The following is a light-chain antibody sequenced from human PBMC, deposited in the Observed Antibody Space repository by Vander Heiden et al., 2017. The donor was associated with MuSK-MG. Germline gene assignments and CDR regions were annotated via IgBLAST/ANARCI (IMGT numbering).Light chain of an antibody. CDR3: QQYDNLPH. V-gene: IGKV1-33*01. CDR2: DAS. J-gene: IGKJ4*01. Sequence: DIQMTHSPSSLSASVGDRVTITCQASPDISNYLNWYQQKPGKAPKLLIYDASNLETGVPSRFSGSGSGTDFTFTISSLQPEDIATYYCQQYDNLPHFGGGTKVEIK. CDR1: PDISNY.